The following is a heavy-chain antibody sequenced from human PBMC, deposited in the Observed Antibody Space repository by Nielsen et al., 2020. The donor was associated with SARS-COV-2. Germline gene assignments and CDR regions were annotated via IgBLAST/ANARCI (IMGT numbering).Heavy chain of an antibody. CDR1: GGSFTAYY. CDR3: ARGSDKGLAL. Sequence: GSLRLSCAVRGGSFTAYYWSWIRPPPGKGLEWIGEINYSGDTNNNPSLRSRVTVSRDTSKHQFSLKLRSVTAADTAVYYCARGSDKGLALWGQGTLVTVSS. CDR2: INYSGDT. D-gene: IGHD6-19*01. V-gene: IGHV4-34*01. J-gene: IGHJ4*02.